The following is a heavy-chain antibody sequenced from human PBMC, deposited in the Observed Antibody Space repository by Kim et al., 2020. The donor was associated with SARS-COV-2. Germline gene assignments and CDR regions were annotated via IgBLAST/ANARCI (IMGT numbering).Heavy chain of an antibody. CDR2: ISSSSSYI. CDR3: ARELSRPESFGRFGELFTYYYYGMDV. CDR1: GFTFSSYS. V-gene: IGHV3-21*01. D-gene: IGHD3-10*01. Sequence: GGSLRLSCAASGFTFSSYSMNWVRQAPGKGLEWVSSISSSSSYIYYADSVKGRFTISRDNAKNSLYLQMNSLRAEDTAVYYCARELSRPESFGRFGELFTYYYYGMDVWGQGTTVTVSS. J-gene: IGHJ6*02.